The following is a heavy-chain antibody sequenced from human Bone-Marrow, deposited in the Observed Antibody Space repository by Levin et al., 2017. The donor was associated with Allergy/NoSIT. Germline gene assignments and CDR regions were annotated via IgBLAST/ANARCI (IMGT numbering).Heavy chain of an antibody. CDR3: AKDCEWGYCSSTSFDKPYYYYGMDV. Sequence: GGSLRLSCAASGFTFSSYAMSWVRQAPGKGLEWVSAISGSGGSTYYADSVKGRFTISRDNSKNTLYLQMNSLRAEDTAVYYCAKDCEWGYCSSTSFDKPYYYYGMDVWGQGTTVTVSS. V-gene: IGHV3-23*01. D-gene: IGHD2-2*01. CDR2: ISGSGGST. J-gene: IGHJ6*02. CDR1: GFTFSSYA.